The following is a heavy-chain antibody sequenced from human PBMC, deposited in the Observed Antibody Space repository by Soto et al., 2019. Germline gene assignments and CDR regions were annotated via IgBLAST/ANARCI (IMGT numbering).Heavy chain of an antibody. CDR3: AGTWGSTNYY. D-gene: IGHD3-16*01. CDR1: GGSLSSYY. V-gene: IGHV4-59*01. Sequence: SETLSLTCVVSGGSLSSYYWSWIRQPPGKGLEWIGYIYYSGSTNYNPSLKSRVTISVDTSKNQFSLKLSSVTAADTAVYYCAGTWGSTNYYRGRRTLVPVS. CDR2: IYYSGST. J-gene: IGHJ4*02.